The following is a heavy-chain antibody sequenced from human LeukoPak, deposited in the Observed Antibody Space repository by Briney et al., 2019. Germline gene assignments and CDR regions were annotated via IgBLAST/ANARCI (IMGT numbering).Heavy chain of an antibody. CDR2: INHSGST. D-gene: IGHD1-26*01. CDR3: ARVLKYSGSYYCDY. Sequence: PSETLSLTCAVYGGSFSGYYWSWIRQPPGKGLEWIGEINHSGSTNYNPSLKSRVTISIDTSKNQFSLKLSSVTAADTAVYFCARVLKYSGSYYCDYWGQGTLVTVSS. J-gene: IGHJ4*02. V-gene: IGHV4-34*01. CDR1: GGSFSGYY.